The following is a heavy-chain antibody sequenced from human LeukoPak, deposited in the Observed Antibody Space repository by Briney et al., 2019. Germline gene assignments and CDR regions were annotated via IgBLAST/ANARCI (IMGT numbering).Heavy chain of an antibody. CDR1: GFTFSSYG. CDR2: ISYDGSNK. D-gene: IGHD6-19*01. Sequence: GGSLRLSCAASGFTFSSYGMHWVRQAPGKGLEWVAVISYDGSNKYYADSVKGRFTISRDNSKNTLYLQMNSLRAEDTAVYYCAKDRIRRGQWLVRAFDIWGQGTMVTVSS. CDR3: AKDRIRRGQWLVRAFDI. J-gene: IGHJ3*02. V-gene: IGHV3-30*18.